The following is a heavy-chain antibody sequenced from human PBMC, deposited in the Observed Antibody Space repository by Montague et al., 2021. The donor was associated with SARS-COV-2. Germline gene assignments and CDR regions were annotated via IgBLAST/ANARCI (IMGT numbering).Heavy chain of an antibody. Sequence: TLSLTCTVSGDSITSGTYFWTWIRQPAGKGLEWIGHNQTSGTYNKSPPLRERITSSIETSKNQSSRQLRSVTAADTAIYYCARDRPESWRISPGLAGLFATLVHSASGMDFWGRGTTVIVS. J-gene: IGHJ6*02. V-gene: IGHV4-61*09. CDR1: GDSITSGTYF. D-gene: IGHD3-22*01. CDR3: ARDRPESWRISPGLAGLFATLVHSASGMDF. CDR2: NQTSGTY.